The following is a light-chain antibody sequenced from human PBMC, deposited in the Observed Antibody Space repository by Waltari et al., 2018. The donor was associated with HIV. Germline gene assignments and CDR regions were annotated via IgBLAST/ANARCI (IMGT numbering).Light chain of an antibody. Sequence: SYELTQPPSVSVSPGQTASITCSGDELGATYACWYQQKPGQPPVLVIYQDIKRPSGVSERFSGSNSGNTATLTISGNQTMDEADYYCQAWDSTTAGEFGGGTKLTVL. J-gene: IGLJ2*01. CDR3: QAWDSTTAGE. CDR2: QDI. V-gene: IGLV3-1*01. CDR1: ELGATY.